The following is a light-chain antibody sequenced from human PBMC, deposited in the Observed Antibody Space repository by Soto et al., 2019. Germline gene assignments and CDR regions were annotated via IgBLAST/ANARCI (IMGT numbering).Light chain of an antibody. CDR2: AAS. V-gene: IGKV3-20*01. CDR3: HQHGSSPWT. J-gene: IGKJ1*01. Sequence: DIVLTQSPGTLSLSPGERATLSCRASQRVSSSYLSWYHHKPGQAPRLLIYAASSKTTGIPDRFSGSGSGTDFSLTIRRLEPEDFAVYFCHQHGSSPWTFGQGTKVEIK. CDR1: QRVSSSY.